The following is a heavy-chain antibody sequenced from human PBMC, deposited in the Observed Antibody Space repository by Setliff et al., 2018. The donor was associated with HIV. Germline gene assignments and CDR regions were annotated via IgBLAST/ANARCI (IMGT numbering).Heavy chain of an antibody. V-gene: IGHV4-34*06. Sequence: SETLSLTCAVYGGSFSGFYWSWIRQAPGKGLEWIGEINHSGKTNYNPSLKSRITLSVDTSENQFALKLASVTAADTAIYFCTRRINFGGGYYKDHAFDLWGQGTMVTVSS. D-gene: IGHD3-3*01. CDR2: INHSGKT. J-gene: IGHJ3*01. CDR1: GGSFSGFY. CDR3: TRRINFGGGYYKDHAFDL.